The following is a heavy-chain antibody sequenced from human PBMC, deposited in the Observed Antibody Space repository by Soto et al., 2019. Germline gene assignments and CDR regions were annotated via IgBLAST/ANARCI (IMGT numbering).Heavy chain of an antibody. J-gene: IGHJ4*02. Sequence: HVQLVQSGAEVKRPGSSVKVSCKASGDTFSFYSINWVRQAPGLGLEWMGRVNPILSMSNYAQRFQGRVTITADKSTSTAYMELSVLRSEDTAMYYCATSYGSGYRAFDYWGQGALVTVSS. CDR1: GDTFSFYS. V-gene: IGHV1-69*04. D-gene: IGHD3-10*01. CDR3: ATSYGSGYRAFDY. CDR2: VNPILSMS.